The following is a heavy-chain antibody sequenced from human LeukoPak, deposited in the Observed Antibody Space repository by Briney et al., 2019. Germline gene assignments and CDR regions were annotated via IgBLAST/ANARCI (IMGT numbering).Heavy chain of an antibody. D-gene: IGHD2-2*02. J-gene: IGHJ4*02. V-gene: IGHV3-23*01. CDR3: AKARSGSTTSCYNY. Sequence: GGSLRLSCAASGFTFSSYAMSWVRQAPAKGLEWVSGISDSGGSAYYADYVKDRFTISRDNSRSTLYLQMNSLRVEDTAVYYCAKARSGSTTSCYNYWGQGTLVTVSS. CDR2: ISDSGGSA. CDR1: GFTFSSYA.